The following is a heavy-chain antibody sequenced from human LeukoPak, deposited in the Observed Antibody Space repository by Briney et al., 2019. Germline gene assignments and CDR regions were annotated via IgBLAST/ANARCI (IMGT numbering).Heavy chain of an antibody. V-gene: IGHV2-5*02. D-gene: IGHD3-22*01. Sequence: SGPTLVHPTQTLTLTCTFSGFSLSTSGVGVGWIRQPPGKALEWLALIYWDDDKHYSPSLKSRLTITKDTSKNQVVLTMTNMDPVDTATYYCAHLYYYASSSYYDYFHYWGEGILGTVSS. CDR2: IYWDDDK. J-gene: IGHJ4*02. CDR1: GFSLSTSGVG. CDR3: AHLYYYASSSYYDYFHY.